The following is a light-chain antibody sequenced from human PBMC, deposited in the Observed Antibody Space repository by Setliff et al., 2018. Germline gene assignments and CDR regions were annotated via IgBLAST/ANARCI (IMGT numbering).Light chain of an antibody. CDR1: SSDVGGYNY. CDR3: CSYAGDPYV. CDR2: DVN. V-gene: IGLV2-11*01. Sequence: QSVLAQPHSVSGSPGQSVAISCTGASSDVGGYNYVSWYQQHPGKAPKLMIYDVNKRPSGVPDRFSGSKSGNTASLTISGLQAEDEADYYCCSYAGDPYVFGTGTKGTVL. J-gene: IGLJ1*01.